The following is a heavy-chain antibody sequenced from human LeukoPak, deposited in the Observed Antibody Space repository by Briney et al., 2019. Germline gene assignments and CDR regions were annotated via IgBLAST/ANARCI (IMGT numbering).Heavy chain of an antibody. Sequence: ASVKVSCKASGGTFSTYVITWVRQAPGQGLEWMGIINPSGGSTSYAQKFQGRVTMTRDTSTSTVYMELSSLRSEDTAVYYCARVKEWGRPRPLRYWGQGTLVTVSS. CDR1: GGTFSTYV. CDR3: ARVKEWGRPRPLRY. CDR2: INPSGGST. V-gene: IGHV1-46*01. J-gene: IGHJ4*02. D-gene: IGHD3-3*01.